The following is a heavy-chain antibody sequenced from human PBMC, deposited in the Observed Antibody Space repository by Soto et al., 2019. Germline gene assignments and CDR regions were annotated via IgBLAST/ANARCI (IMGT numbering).Heavy chain of an antibody. CDR3: ARQKVVAARYYYYYYMDV. Sequence: SETLSLTCTVSGGSISSYYWSWIRQPPGKGLEWIGYIYYSGSTNYNPSLKSRVTISVDTSKNQFSLKLSSVTAADTAVYYCARQKVVAARYYYYYYMDVWGKGTTVTVSS. J-gene: IGHJ6*03. CDR2: IYYSGST. CDR1: GGSISSYY. D-gene: IGHD2-15*01. V-gene: IGHV4-59*08.